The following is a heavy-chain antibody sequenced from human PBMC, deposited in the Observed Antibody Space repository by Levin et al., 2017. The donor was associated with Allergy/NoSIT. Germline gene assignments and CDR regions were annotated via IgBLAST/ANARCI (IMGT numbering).Heavy chain of an antibody. CDR1: GFTFSSYG. J-gene: IGHJ6*02. CDR3: AKEWARTGMDV. V-gene: IGHV3-30*18. Sequence: HAGGSLRLSCAASGFTFSSYGMHWVRQAPGKGLEWVAVISYDGSNKYYADSVKGRFTISRDNSKNTLYLQMNSLRPEDTAVYYCAKEWARTGMDVWGQGTTVTVSS. D-gene: IGHD1-14*01. CDR2: ISYDGSNK.